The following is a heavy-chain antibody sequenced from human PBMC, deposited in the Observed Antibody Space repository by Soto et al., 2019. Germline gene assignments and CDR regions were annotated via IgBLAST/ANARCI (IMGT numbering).Heavy chain of an antibody. D-gene: IGHD6-19*01. J-gene: IGHJ6*02. CDR2: IWYDGSNK. CDR3: AREGGIAVAGLKYYYYGMDV. V-gene: IGHV3-33*01. CDR1: GFTFSSYG. Sequence: QVQLVESGGGVVQPGRSLRLSCAASGFTFSSYGMHWVRQAPGKGLEWVAVIWYDGSNKYYADSVKGRFTISRDNSKNTLYLQMNSLRAEDTAVYYCAREGGIAVAGLKYYYYGMDVWGQGTTVTVSS.